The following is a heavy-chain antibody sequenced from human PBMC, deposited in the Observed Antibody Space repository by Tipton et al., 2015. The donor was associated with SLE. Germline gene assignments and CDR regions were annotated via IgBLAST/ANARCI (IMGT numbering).Heavy chain of an antibody. CDR2: IPHFRTT. CDR3: ARGVAGYSFFSYMDV. D-gene: IGHD2-15*01. J-gene: IGHJ6*03. Sequence: LSLTCALYHGSFNGYSWSWLRRPPGKGLEWIGEIPHFRTTNYNPSLNSVATISLDTSRNQFSLNLRSVTAADTAMYYCARGVAGYSFFSYMDVWGKGTTVTIS. CDR1: HGSFNGYS. V-gene: IGHV4-34*01.